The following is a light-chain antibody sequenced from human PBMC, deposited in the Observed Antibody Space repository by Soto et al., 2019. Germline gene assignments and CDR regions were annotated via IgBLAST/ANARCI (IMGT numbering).Light chain of an antibody. J-gene: IGLJ2*01. V-gene: IGLV2-8*01. CDR3: SSYAGNNLI. CDR1: SRGVGGYDY. CDR2: GVT. Sequence: QSALTQPPSASGSPGQSVTISCTGASRGVGGYDYVSWYQQHPGKAPKLMIYGVTKRPSGVPDRFSGSRSGNTASLTVSGLQAEDDAVYYCSSYAGNNLIFGGGTKLTVL.